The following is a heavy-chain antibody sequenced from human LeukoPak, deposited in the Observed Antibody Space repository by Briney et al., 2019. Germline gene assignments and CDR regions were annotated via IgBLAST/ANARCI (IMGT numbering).Heavy chain of an antibody. V-gene: IGHV1-18*01. CDR3: ARAGSSWAIFDY. J-gene: IGHJ4*02. D-gene: IGHD6-13*01. Sequence: ASVKVSCKASGYTFTSYGISWVRQAPGQGLEWMGWISAYNGNTNYAQKLQGRVTVTTDTSTSTAYMELRSPRSDDTAVYYCARAGSSWAIFDYWGQGTLVTVSS. CDR2: ISAYNGNT. CDR1: GYTFTSYG.